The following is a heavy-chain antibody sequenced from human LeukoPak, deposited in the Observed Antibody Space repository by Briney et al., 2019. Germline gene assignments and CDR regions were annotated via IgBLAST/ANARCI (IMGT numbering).Heavy chain of an antibody. CDR2: IKQDVSEK. Sequence: GGSLRLSCAASGFTFSTYWMSWVRQAPGKGLEWVANIKQDVSEKYYVDSVKGRFTISRDNAKNALYLQMNSLRAEDTAVYYCAKGGLWFGDYMDVWGKGTTVTISS. CDR3: AKGGLWFGDYMDV. V-gene: IGHV3-7*03. CDR1: GFTFSTYW. D-gene: IGHD3-10*01. J-gene: IGHJ6*03.